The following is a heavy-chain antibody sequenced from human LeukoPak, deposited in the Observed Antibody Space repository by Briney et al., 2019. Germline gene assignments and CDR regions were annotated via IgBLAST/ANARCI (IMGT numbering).Heavy chain of an antibody. V-gene: IGHV3-15*01. CDR1: GFTFNNAW. CDR2: IKSQIDGGTT. Sequence: GGSLRLSCAASGFTFNNAWMTWVRQDPGKGLEWVGRIKSQIDGGTTDYAAPVKGGFTVSRDDSRNTLFLQMNSLKSEDTAVYYCTTSTMTHDAFDIWGQGTMVTVSS. D-gene: IGHD4-17*01. CDR3: TTSTMTHDAFDI. J-gene: IGHJ3*02.